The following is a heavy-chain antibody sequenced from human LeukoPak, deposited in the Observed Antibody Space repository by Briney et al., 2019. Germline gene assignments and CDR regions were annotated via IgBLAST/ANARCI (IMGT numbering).Heavy chain of an antibody. D-gene: IGHD6-6*01. Sequence: GGSLRLSCAASGFTFSSYNMNWVRQAPGKGPEWVSCISSSGSYTYYADSVKGRFTISRDNAKNSLNLQMNSQRAEDTAVYYCARDVYIAARSGQSDYWGQGTLVTVSS. V-gene: IGHV3-21*01. CDR3: ARDVYIAARSGQSDY. CDR2: ISSSGSYT. J-gene: IGHJ4*02. CDR1: GFTFSSYN.